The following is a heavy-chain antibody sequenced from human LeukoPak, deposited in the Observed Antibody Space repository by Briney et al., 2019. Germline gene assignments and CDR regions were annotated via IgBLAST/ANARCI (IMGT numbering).Heavy chain of an antibody. CDR1: GGTFSSYA. J-gene: IGHJ6*03. V-gene: IGHV1-69*13. Sequence: ASVKVSCKVSGGTFSSYAISWVRQAPGQGLEWMGGIIPIFGTANYAQKFQGRVTITADESTSTAYMELSSLRSEDTAVYYCASHAFHYYGSGNPRYYMDVWGKGTTVTVSS. CDR3: ASHAFHYYGSGNPRYYMDV. D-gene: IGHD3-10*01. CDR2: IIPIFGTA.